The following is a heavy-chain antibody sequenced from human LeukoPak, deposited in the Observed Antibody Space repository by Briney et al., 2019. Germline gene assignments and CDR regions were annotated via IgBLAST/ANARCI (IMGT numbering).Heavy chain of an antibody. V-gene: IGHV3-48*04. Sequence: GGSLRLSCAASGFVFSNYGINWIRQAPGEGLEWVSYISSSGSTIYHADSVKGRFTISRDNAKNSLYLQMNSLRAEDTAVYYCARDPGYYYDSSGYPYYFDYWGQGTLVTVSS. CDR2: ISSSGSTI. CDR3: ARDPGYYYDSSGYPYYFDY. CDR1: GFVFSNYG. D-gene: IGHD3-22*01. J-gene: IGHJ4*02.